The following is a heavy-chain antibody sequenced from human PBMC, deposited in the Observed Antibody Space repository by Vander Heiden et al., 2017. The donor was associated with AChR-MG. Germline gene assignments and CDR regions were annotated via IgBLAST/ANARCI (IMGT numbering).Heavy chain of an antibody. Sequence: QVQLVDSGGGVVQPGRSLRLSCPASGSTFRRYGMHWVRQAPGKGLEWVAVIWYDGSNKYYADSVKGRFTISRDNSKNTLYLQMNSLRAEDTAVYYCARALPICPSCSPAYWWFDPWGQGTLVTVSS. CDR3: ARALPICPSCSPAYWWFDP. D-gene: IGHD2-2*01. V-gene: IGHV3-33*08. CDR2: IWYDGSNK. J-gene: IGHJ5*02. CDR1: GSTFRRYG.